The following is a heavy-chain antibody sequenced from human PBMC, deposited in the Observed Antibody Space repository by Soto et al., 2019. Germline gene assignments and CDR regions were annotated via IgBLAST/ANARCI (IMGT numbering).Heavy chain of an antibody. J-gene: IGHJ4*02. V-gene: IGHV1-3*01. CDR3: ARGPGGPDGPGDY. D-gene: IGHD2-15*01. CDR2: INAGNGNT. Sequence: QVQLVQSGAEVKKPGASVKVSCKASGYTFTSYAMQWVRQAPGQRLEWMGWINAGNGNTKYSQKFQGRVTITRDTPASTANMELSSLRSEATAVSYCARGPGGPDGPGDYWGQGTLVTVSS. CDR1: GYTFTSYA.